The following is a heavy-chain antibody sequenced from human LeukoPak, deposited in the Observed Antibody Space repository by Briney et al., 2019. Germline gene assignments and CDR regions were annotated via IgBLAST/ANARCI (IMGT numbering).Heavy chain of an antibody. CDR3: ARDRGDGYNEVDY. D-gene: IGHD5-24*01. Sequence: ASVKVSCKASGYTFTSYGISWVRQAPGQGLEWMGIINPSGGSTSYAQKFQGRVTMTRDTSTSTVYMELSSLRSEDTAVYYCARDRGDGYNEVDYWGQGTLVTVSS. CDR2: INPSGGST. CDR1: GYTFTSYG. V-gene: IGHV1-46*01. J-gene: IGHJ4*02.